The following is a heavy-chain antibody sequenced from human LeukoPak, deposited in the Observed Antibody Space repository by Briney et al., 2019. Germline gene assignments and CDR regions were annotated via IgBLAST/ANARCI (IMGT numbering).Heavy chain of an antibody. D-gene: IGHD1-7*01. V-gene: IGHV3-23*01. CDR2: ISSSGDTT. J-gene: IGHJ4*02. CDR3: AKGFNWNYPHYFDY. CDR1: GFTFSSYA. Sequence: GGSLRLSCAASGFTFSSYAMNWVRQAPGKGLEWDSTISSSGDTTYYADSVKGRFTISRDSSKNTLHLQMNSLRADDTAVYYCAKGFNWNYPHYFDYWGQGTLVTVSS.